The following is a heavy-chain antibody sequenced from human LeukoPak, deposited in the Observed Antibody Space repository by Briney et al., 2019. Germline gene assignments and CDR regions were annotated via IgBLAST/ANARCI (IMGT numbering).Heavy chain of an antibody. D-gene: IGHD4-17*01. V-gene: IGHV4-59*01. CDR3: ARVTVTALFDY. Sequence: SETLSLTCTVSGGSISSYYWSWIRQRPGKGLEWIGYIYYSGSTNYNPSLKSRVTISVDTSKNQFSLKLSSVTAADTAVYYCARVTVTALFDYWGQGTLVTVSS. J-gene: IGHJ4*02. CDR1: GGSISSYY. CDR2: IYYSGST.